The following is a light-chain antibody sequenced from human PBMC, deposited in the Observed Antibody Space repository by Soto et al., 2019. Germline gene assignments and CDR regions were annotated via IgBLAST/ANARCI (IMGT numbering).Light chain of an antibody. CDR3: QQYGDSIT. CDR1: QTVRSSY. CDR2: GAF. J-gene: IGKJ4*01. Sequence: IFLTQSPSILSLSSGDRATLSCRASQTVRSSYLAWYQQRPGQAPKLLIYGAFNRTIGIPDRFSGSESGRDYNLTISRLDPEDSAVYYYQQYGDSITFGGGTKVESK. V-gene: IGKV3-20*01.